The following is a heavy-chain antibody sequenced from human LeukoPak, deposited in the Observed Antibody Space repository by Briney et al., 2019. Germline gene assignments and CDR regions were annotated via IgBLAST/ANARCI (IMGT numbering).Heavy chain of an antibody. D-gene: IGHD2-2*01. CDR1: GFTFSSYG. Sequence: GGSLRLSCAASGFTFSSYGMHWVRQAPGKGLEWVAVIWYDGSNKYYADSVKGRFTISRDNSKNTLYPQMSSLRAEDTAVYYCARGKYQLLSYWFDPWGQGTLVTVSS. CDR2: IWYDGSNK. CDR3: ARGKYQLLSYWFDP. J-gene: IGHJ5*02. V-gene: IGHV3-33*01.